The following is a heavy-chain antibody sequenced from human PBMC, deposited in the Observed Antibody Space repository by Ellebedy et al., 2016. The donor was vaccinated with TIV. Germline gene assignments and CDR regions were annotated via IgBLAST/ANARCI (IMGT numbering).Heavy chain of an antibody. D-gene: IGHD6-19*01. V-gene: IGHV3-48*04. Sequence: GGSLRLXXAASGFTFSSYSMNWVRQAPGKGLEWVSYISSSSSTIYYADSVKGRFTISRDNAKNSLYLQMNSLRAEDTAVYYCARLGVAGPEWGQGTLVTVSS. CDR1: GFTFSSYS. CDR3: ARLGVAGPE. CDR2: ISSSSSTI. J-gene: IGHJ4*02.